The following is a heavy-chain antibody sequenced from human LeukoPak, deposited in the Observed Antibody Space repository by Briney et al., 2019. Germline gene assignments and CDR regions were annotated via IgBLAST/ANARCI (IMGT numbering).Heavy chain of an antibody. Sequence: SETLSLTCTVSGGSISSYYWSWIRQPAGKGLEWIGRIHTSGSTNYNPSLKSRVTMSVDTSKNQFSLKMNSVTAADTAVYYCARDSYYYDSSGSKTLDYWGQGTLVTVSS. V-gene: IGHV4-4*07. CDR3: ARDSYYYDSSGSKTLDY. D-gene: IGHD3-22*01. CDR2: IHTSGST. J-gene: IGHJ4*02. CDR1: GGSISSYY.